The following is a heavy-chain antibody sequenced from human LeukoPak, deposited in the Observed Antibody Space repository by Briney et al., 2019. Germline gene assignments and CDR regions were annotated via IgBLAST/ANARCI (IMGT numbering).Heavy chain of an antibody. D-gene: IGHD3-3*01. Sequence: SETLSLTCTVSGGSISSYYWSWVRQPPGKGLEWIGYIYYSGSTNYNPSLKSRVTISVGTSKNQFSLKLSSVSAAGTAVYYCASELRFLEWTFIDYWGQGTLVTVSS. J-gene: IGHJ4*02. CDR1: GGSISSYY. CDR3: ASELRFLEWTFIDY. CDR2: IYYSGST. V-gene: IGHV4-59*01.